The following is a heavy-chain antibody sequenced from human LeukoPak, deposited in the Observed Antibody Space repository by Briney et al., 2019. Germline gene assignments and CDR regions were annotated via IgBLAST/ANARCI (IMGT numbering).Heavy chain of an antibody. D-gene: IGHD5-12*01. CDR2: MNPNSGNT. J-gene: IGHJ5*02. CDR1: RYPFTSYD. V-gene: IGHV1-8*01. CDR3: ARGGYSGYAPRYWFDP. Sequence: ASVKVSCKASRYPFTSYDINWVRQATGQGLVWMGWMNPNSGNTGYAQKFQGRVTMTRNTSISTAYMELGSVRSEDTAVCYCARGGYSGYAPRYWFDPWGQGTLVTVSS.